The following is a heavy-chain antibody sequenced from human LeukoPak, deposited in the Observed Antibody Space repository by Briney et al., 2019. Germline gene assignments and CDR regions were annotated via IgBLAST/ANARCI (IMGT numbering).Heavy chain of an antibody. CDR1: GYTFTGYY. J-gene: IGHJ4*02. D-gene: IGHD3-10*01. CDR2: INPNSGGT. CDR3: ARSNRGSTHFDY. V-gene: IGHV1-2*06. Sequence: ASVKVSCKASGYTFTGYYMHWVRQAPGQGLEWMGRINPNSGGTNYAQKFQGRVTMTRDTSISTAYMELSRLRSDDTAVYYCARSNRGSTHFDYWGQGTLATVSS.